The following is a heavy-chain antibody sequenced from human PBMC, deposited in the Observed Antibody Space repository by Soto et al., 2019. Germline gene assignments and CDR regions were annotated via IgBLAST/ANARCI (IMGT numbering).Heavy chain of an antibody. CDR2: IYSSGSP. J-gene: IGHJ4*02. Sequence: SETVSLPSPFSVVSISNYSWFWIRQPAGKGLEWIGRIYSSGSPDYNPSLKSRVTMSADTSKNQFSLRLHSLTAADPAVYYCAIGSGWQDMDYWGQGTLVTVSS. CDR3: AIGSGWQDMDY. V-gene: IGHV4-4*07. CDR1: VVSISNYS. D-gene: IGHD6-19*01.